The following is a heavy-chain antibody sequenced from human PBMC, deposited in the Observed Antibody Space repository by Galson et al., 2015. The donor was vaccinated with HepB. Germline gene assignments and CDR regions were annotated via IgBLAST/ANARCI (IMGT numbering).Heavy chain of an antibody. V-gene: IGHV3-7*01. CDR3: AGDTGWAFDH. CDR2: IKQDGSAK. J-gene: IGHJ4*02. Sequence: SLRLSCAASGFTFSNYWMTWFRQAPGKGLEWVSTIKQDGSAKYYLDSVKDRFTISRDNAESSMYMQMNSLRVEDTAIYYCAGDTGWAFDHWGQGTLVTVSS. CDR1: GFTFSNYW. D-gene: IGHD6-19*01.